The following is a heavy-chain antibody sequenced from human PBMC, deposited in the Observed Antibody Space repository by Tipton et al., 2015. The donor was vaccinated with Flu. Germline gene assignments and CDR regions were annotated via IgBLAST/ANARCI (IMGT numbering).Heavy chain of an antibody. Sequence: TLSLTCTVSGGSISSGGYYWSWIRQHPGKGLEWIGYIYYSGSTYYNPSLKSRVTISVDTSKNQFSLKLSSVPAADTAVYYCARAPRSGYYDDYWGQGTLVTVS. CDR1: GGSISSGGYY. J-gene: IGHJ4*02. D-gene: IGHD3-22*01. V-gene: IGHV4-31*03. CDR3: ARAPRSGYYDDY. CDR2: IYYSGST.